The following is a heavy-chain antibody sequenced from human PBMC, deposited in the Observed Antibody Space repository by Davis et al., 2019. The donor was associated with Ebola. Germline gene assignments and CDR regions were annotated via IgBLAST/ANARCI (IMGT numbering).Heavy chain of an antibody. CDR1: GFTFSSYG. CDR2: IWYDGSNK. D-gene: IGHD1-26*01. J-gene: IGHJ3*02. Sequence: GGSLRLSCAASGFTFSSYGMHWVRQAPGKGLEWVAVIWYDGSNKYYADSVKGRFTISRDNSKNTLYLQMNSLRAEDTAVYYCARDKSGIVGATNLFSNAFDIWGQGTMVTVSS. V-gene: IGHV3-33*01. CDR3: ARDKSGIVGATNLFSNAFDI.